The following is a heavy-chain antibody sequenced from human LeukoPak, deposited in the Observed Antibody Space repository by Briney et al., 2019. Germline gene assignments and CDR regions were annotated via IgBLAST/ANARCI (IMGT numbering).Heavy chain of an antibody. CDR2: IYYSGNT. Sequence: SETLSLTCAVSGGSISSHYGSWIRQPPGKGLEWIGYIYYSGNTYYSPSLHSRVTISVDTSKNHFSLKLTSVTAADTAVYYCARLLDNDSSGYPDTFDIRGQGTMVTVSS. D-gene: IGHD3-22*01. CDR1: GGSISSHY. J-gene: IGHJ3*02. CDR3: ARLLDNDSSGYPDTFDI. V-gene: IGHV4-59*11.